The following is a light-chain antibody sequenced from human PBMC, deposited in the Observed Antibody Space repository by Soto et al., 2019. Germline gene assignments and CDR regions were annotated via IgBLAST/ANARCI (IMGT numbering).Light chain of an antibody. CDR1: HGIINY. V-gene: IGKV1-27*01. J-gene: IGKJ5*01. CDR2: AAS. CDR3: QKYNIDPIT. Sequence: NQLILSTYPHSPTVGNRVPITSRASHGIINYLAWYQQKTGKVPKLLIYAASTLQSGVPSRFSGSGSGTEYTLAISSLQAEGVGTDAGQKYNIDPITFGQGTRL.